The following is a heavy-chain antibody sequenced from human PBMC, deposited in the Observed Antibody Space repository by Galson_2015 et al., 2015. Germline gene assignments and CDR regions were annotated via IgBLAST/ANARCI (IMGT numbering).Heavy chain of an antibody. CDR3: ARNGCSGRYCYFYYYMDV. J-gene: IGHJ6*03. D-gene: IGHD2-15*01. CDR2: IGNDGNYI. CDR1: GFTFSSHG. V-gene: IGHV3-33*01. Sequence: SLRLSCAASGFTFSSHGMHWVRQAPGKGLEWVAAIGNDGNYIFSTDSVKGRLTISRDNSKNTLYLQMNSLRAEDTAVYYCARNGCSGRYCYFYYYMDVWGKGTTVTVSS.